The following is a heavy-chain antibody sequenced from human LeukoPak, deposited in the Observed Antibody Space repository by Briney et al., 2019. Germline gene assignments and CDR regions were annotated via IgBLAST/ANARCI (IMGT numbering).Heavy chain of an antibody. CDR2: ISDDGSNQ. J-gene: IGHJ6*02. CDR1: GFTFSSYG. D-gene: IGHD2-2*01. Sequence: GGSLRLSCAASGFTFSSYGMHWVRQAPGKGLEWVALISDDGSNQYYSDSVKGRCTISRDNSKSTLYLQMNTLRAEDTAVYYCAKDLGCSSTSCHYYGMDVWGQGTTVTVSS. V-gene: IGHV3-30*18. CDR3: AKDLGCSSTSCHYYGMDV.